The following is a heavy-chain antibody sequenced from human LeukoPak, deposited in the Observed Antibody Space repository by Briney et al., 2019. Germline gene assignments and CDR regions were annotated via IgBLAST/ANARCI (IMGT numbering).Heavy chain of an antibody. J-gene: IGHJ4*02. D-gene: IGHD6-13*01. CDR1: GFTFSNYG. V-gene: IGHV3-33*06. CDR3: AKDRGTTVAAGTKGRFDY. Sequence: GGSLRLSCAASGFTFSNYGMHWVRQAPGKGLEWVALIWDDGSNKEYADSVKGRFTISRDNSKNTLDLQMNSLRAEDTAVYYCAKDRGTTVAAGTKGRFDYWGQGALVTVSS. CDR2: IWDDGSNK.